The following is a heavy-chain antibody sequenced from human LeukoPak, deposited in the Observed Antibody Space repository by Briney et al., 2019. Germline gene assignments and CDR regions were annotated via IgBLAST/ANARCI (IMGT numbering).Heavy chain of an antibody. CDR3: ARDSSSWYSYGMDV. Sequence: PSQTLSLTCTVSGGSISSGDYYWSWIRQPPGKGLEWIGYIYYSGSTYYNPSLKSRVTISVDTSKNQFSLKLSSVTAADTAVYYCARDSSSWYSYGMDVWGKGTTATVSS. V-gene: IGHV4-30-4*01. J-gene: IGHJ6*04. D-gene: IGHD6-13*01. CDR1: GGSISSGDYY. CDR2: IYYSGST.